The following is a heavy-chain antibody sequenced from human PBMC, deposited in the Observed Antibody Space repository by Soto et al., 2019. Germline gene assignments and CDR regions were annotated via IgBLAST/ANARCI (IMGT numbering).Heavy chain of an antibody. Sequence: QPGGSLRLSCAASGFILENFCMSWVRQSPGKGLEWISSISGSGFKKYYADSVKGRFTISRDNSKSTVYLELNNLSAEDTAVYHCAKNQGVELVPLATVDWFDPWGQGSVVTRLL. D-gene: IGHD1-26*01. J-gene: IGHJ5*02. CDR2: ISGSGFKK. V-gene: IGHV3-23*01. CDR1: GFILENFC. CDR3: AKNQGVELVPLATVDWFDP.